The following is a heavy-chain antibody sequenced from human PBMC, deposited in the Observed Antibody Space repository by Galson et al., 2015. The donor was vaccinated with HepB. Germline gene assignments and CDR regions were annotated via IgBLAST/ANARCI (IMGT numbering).Heavy chain of an antibody. CDR3: AREPNTVSRYFQH. CDR2: IIPILGIA. D-gene: IGHD2/OR15-2a*01. Sequence: SVKVSCKTSGGTFSSYAISWVRQAPGQGLEWMGGIIPILGIANYAQKFQGRVTITADKSTSTAYMELSSLRSEDTAVYYCAREPNTVSRYFQHWGQGTLVTVSS. CDR1: GGTFSSYA. V-gene: IGHV1-69*10. J-gene: IGHJ1*01.